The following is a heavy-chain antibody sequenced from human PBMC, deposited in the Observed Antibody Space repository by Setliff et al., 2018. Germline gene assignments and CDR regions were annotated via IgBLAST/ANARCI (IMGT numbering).Heavy chain of an antibody. Sequence: ASVKVSCKTSGYSFTKDFLHWVRQAPGQGLEWMGRVFTATDDTQFRTEFQGRVSVTRDTSMSTTYMELRGLRSDDTAVYYCVRQDILTGYYAFDYWGQGTLVTVSS. J-gene: IGHJ4*02. CDR3: VRQDILTGYYAFDY. D-gene: IGHD3-9*01. CDR2: VFTATDDT. CDR1: GYSFTKDF. V-gene: IGHV1-2*06.